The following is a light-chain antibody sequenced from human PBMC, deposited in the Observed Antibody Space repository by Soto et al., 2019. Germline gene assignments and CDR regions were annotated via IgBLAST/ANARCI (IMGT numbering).Light chain of an antibody. Sequence: EVVLTQSPVTLSLSPGERATLSCRASQSFRGLLAWYQQKPGQAPRLLIYDAYNRATGIPPRFSGSGSGTVFTLTISSLEPEDSAVYYCQQRHMWPITFGQGARREIK. CDR2: DAY. J-gene: IGKJ5*01. CDR1: QSFRGL. V-gene: IGKV3-11*01. CDR3: QQRHMWPIT.